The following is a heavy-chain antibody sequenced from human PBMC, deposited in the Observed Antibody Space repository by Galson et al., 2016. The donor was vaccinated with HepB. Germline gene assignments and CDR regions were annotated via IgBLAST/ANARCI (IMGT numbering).Heavy chain of an antibody. J-gene: IGHJ4*02. CDR2: IKADGSEK. V-gene: IGHV3-7*01. CDR3: AREWHGSGWFDY. Sequence: GLEWVATIKADGSEKYYVDSVKGRLTISRDNAKNSLFLQMNSLRAEDTAVYYCAREWHGSGWFDYWGQGTLVTVSS. D-gene: IGHD6-19*01.